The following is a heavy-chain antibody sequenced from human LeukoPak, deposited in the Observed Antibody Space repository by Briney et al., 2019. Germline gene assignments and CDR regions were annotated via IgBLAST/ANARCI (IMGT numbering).Heavy chain of an antibody. CDR2: ISPNSGDT. J-gene: IGHJ4*02. CDR1: GYTFTGYY. D-gene: IGHD4-17*01. Sequence: ASVKVSCKASGYTFTGYYMHWVRQAPGQGLEWIGWISPNSGDTNYAQKFQGRVTMTRDTSISTAYMELSRLRSEDTAVYYCARPGFKGYGPLDYWGQGTLVTVSS. CDR3: ARPGFKGYGPLDY. V-gene: IGHV1-2*02.